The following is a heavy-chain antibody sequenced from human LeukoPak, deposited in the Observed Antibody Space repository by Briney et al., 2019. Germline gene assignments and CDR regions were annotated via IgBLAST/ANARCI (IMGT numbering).Heavy chain of an antibody. J-gene: IGHJ4*02. CDR3: AKGATTRSTVITYYFDN. Sequence: GGSLRLSCAASGFTFSTYAMSWVRQAPGKGLEWVSGISGSGVTTYYTDSVKGRFTISRDDAKNTLYLQIDTMRAEDTAVYYCAKGATTRSTVITYYFDNWGQGTLVTVSS. D-gene: IGHD4-17*01. CDR1: GFTFSTYA. V-gene: IGHV3-23*01. CDR2: ISGSGVTT.